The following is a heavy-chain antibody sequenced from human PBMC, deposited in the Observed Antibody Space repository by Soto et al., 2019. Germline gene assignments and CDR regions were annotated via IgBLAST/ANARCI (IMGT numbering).Heavy chain of an antibody. Sequence: QVQLVQSGAEVKKPGASVKVSCKASGYTFTSYYMHWVRQAPGQGLEWMGIINPSGGSTSYAQKCQGRVTMTRDTSTRTVYVVLSSLRSDGTAVYYFARGSITFFGLVILDDAFHILGQGKIVNVSS. CDR2: INPSGGST. J-gene: IGHJ3*02. CDR1: GYTFTSYY. CDR3: ARGSITFFGLVILDDAFHI. V-gene: IGHV1-46*01. D-gene: IGHD3-3*01.